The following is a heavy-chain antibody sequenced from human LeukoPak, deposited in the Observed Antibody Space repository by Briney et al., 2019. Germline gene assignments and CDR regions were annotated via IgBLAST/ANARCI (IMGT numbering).Heavy chain of an antibody. D-gene: IGHD2-15*01. CDR3: ARDLRHCSGGSCYSRYYYYYGMDV. CDR2: IIPILGIA. Sequence: SVKVSCKASGGTFSSYAISWVRQAPGQGLEWMGRIIPILGIANYAQKFQGRVTITADKSTSTAYMELSSLRSEDTAVYYCARDLRHCSGGSCYSRYYYYYGMDVWGQGTTVTVSS. CDR1: GGTFSSYA. V-gene: IGHV1-69*04. J-gene: IGHJ6*02.